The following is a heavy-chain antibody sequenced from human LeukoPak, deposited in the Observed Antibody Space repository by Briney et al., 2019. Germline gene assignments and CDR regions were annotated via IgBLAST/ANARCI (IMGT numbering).Heavy chain of an antibody. V-gene: IGHV4-4*07. J-gene: IGHJ6*02. CDR2: IYTSGST. Sequence: SETLSLTCTVSGGSFSNYYWSWIREPARKGLEWIGRIYTSGSTNYNPSVKSRVTMSVDTSNNQFSLKLTSVTAADTAVYYCAGQPPQYYGMDVWGQGTTVTVSS. CDR1: GGSFSNYY. CDR3: AGQPPQYYGMDV. D-gene: IGHD1-14*01.